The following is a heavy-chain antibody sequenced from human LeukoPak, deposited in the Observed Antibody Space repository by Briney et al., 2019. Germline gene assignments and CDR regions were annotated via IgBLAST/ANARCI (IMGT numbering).Heavy chain of an antibody. CDR2: ISGSSSST. V-gene: IGHV3-23*01. D-gene: IGHD5-24*01. CDR1: GFTFTSYA. CDR3: ADGYSYGLDY. J-gene: IGHJ4*02. Sequence: GGSLRLSCAASGFTFTSYAMSWVRQDPGKGLEWVSSISGSSSSTYYADSVKGRFTISRDNSRNTLYLQMNSLRAEDTAIYYCADGYSYGLDYWGQGTLVTVSS.